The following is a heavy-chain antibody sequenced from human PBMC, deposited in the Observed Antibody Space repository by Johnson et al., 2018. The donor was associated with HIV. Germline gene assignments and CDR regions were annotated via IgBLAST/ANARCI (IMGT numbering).Heavy chain of an antibody. V-gene: IGHV3-30*03. Sequence: QVQLVESGGGLVKPGGSLRLSCAASGFTFSSYGMHWVRQAPGKGLEWVAVISYDGSKRNYADSVKGRFTIPRDTSKNPLYLQMNSLRVEDTAVYYCARDGNYYDRSGYRVDAFDVWGQGTMVTVSS. CDR3: ARDGNYYDRSGYRVDAFDV. CDR2: ISYDGSKR. CDR1: GFTFSSYG. J-gene: IGHJ3*01. D-gene: IGHD3-22*01.